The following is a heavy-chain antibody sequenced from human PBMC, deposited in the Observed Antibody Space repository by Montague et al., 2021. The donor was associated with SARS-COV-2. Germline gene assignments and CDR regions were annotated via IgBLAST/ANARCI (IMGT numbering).Heavy chain of an antibody. CDR3: ARDLWVCLSDGGGFDY. J-gene: IGHJ4*02. CDR2: IYYSGST. V-gene: IGHV4-39*07. Sequence: SETLSLTCTVSGGSISSSSYYWGWIRQPPGKGLEWIGSIYYSGSTXYNPSLKSRVTISVDTSKNQFSLKLSSVTAADTAVYYCARDLWVCLSDGGGFDYWGQGTLVTVSS. CDR1: GGSISSSSYY. D-gene: IGHD3-16*01.